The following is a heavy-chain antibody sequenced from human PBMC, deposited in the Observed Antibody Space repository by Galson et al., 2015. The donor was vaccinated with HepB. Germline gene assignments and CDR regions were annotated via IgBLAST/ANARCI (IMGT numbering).Heavy chain of an antibody. V-gene: IGHV1-18*04. Sequence: SVKVSCKASGYTFTSYGISWVRQAPGQGLEWMGWISAYNGNTNYAQKLQGRVTMTADTSTSTAYMELRSLRSDDTAVYYCARGSWFGELGYYGTDVWGQGTTVTVSS. CDR2: ISAYNGNT. CDR1: GYTFTSYG. J-gene: IGHJ6*02. D-gene: IGHD3-10*01. CDR3: ARGSWFGELGYYGTDV.